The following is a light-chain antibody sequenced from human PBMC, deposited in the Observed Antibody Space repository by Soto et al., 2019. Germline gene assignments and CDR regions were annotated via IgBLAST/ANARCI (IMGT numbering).Light chain of an antibody. CDR2: DAS. Sequence: DIQMTQSPSSLSASVGDRVTITCQASEDISNYLNWFQQRPGKAPNLLIFDASNLATGVPSRFSGGGSGTVFTLTISSLQPEDFATYFCQQHDTLPFTFGPATKVDIK. J-gene: IGKJ3*01. V-gene: IGKV1-33*01. CDR1: EDISNY. CDR3: QQHDTLPFT.